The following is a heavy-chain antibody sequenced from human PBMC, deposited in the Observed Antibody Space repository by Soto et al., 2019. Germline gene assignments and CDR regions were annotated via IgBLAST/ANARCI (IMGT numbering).Heavy chain of an antibody. V-gene: IGHV1-18*01. J-gene: IGHJ6*02. D-gene: IGHD2-2*01. CDR1: GYTFTNYG. CDR2: ISAYNGNT. CDR3: ASSFTSSQWRYGMDV. Sequence: QVQLVQSGAEVKKPGASVKVSCKAPGYTFTNYGITWVRQAPGQGLEWMGWISAYNGNTNYAQKLQGRVTMTTDTSTSTAYMELRSLRSDDTAVYYCASSFTSSQWRYGMDVWGQGTTVTVSS.